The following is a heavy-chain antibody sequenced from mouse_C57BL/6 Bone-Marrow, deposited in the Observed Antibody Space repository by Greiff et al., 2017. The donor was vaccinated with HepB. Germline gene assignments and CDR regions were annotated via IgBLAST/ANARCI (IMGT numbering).Heavy chain of an antibody. J-gene: IGHJ1*03. V-gene: IGHV1-26*01. CDR3: AREGTSPYWYFDV. D-gene: IGHD3-3*01. Sequence: VQLQQSGPELVKPGASVKISCKASGYTFTDYYMNWVKQSHGKSLEWIGDINPNNGGTSYNQKFKGKATLTVDKSSSTAYMELRSLTSEDSAVYYCAREGTSPYWYFDVWGTGTTVTVSS. CDR2: INPNNGGT. CDR1: GYTFTDYY.